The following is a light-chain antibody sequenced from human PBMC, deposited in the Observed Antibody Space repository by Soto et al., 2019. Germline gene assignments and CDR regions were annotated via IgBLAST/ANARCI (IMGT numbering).Light chain of an antibody. V-gene: IGKV3-11*01. CDR3: QQRSNWPPT. CDR2: DAS. CDR1: QRVSSY. Sequence: EIVLTQSPATLSLSPGERATLSCRASQRVSSYLAWYQQKPGQAPRVLIYDASNRATGIPARFSGSGSGTDFTLTISSLEPEDFAVYYCQQRSNWPPTFGQGTKVDIK. J-gene: IGKJ1*01.